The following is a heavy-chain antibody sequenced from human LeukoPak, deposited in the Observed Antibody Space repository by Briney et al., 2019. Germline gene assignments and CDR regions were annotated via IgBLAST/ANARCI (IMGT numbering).Heavy chain of an antibody. Sequence: KPSETLSLTCAVYGGSFSGYYWSWIRQPPGKGLEWIGEINHSGSTNYNPSLKSRVTISVDTSKNEFSLKLSSVTAADTALYYCMRPLNTVHDSFDVWGQGTMVTVSS. V-gene: IGHV4-34*01. CDR3: MRPLNTVHDSFDV. J-gene: IGHJ3*01. D-gene: IGHD4-11*01. CDR1: GGSFSGYY. CDR2: INHSGST.